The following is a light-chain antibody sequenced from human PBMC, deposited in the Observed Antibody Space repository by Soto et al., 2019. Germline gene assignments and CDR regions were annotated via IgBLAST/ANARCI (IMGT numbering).Light chain of an antibody. CDR1: RGIGST. CDR3: QRDGTWPLA. J-gene: IGKJ4*01. V-gene: IGKV3-15*01. CDR2: DTS. Sequence: EVVMTQSPATLSVSPGERATLSCRASRGIGSTLAWYQQKPGQTPRLLIYDTSTRATGVPGRFIGTRSGTEFILTITRLQWEDFAIYYCQRDGTWPLAFGGGTRVEN.